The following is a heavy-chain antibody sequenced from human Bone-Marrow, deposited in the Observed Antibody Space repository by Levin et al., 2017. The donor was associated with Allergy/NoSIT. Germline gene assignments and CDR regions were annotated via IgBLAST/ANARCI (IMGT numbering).Heavy chain of an antibody. CDR2: VYHSGTT. V-gene: IGHV4-31*03. J-gene: IGHJ4*02. D-gene: IGHD3-16*01. CDR1: GGSISSGHY. Sequence: SCTVSGGSISSGHYWTWIRQRPGKGPEWIGNVYHSGTTYYNPSLKSRVSISIDTSKKQFSLKMTSVTAADTAVYYCARLWGTGIDYWGQGTLVTVSS. CDR3: ARLWGTGIDY.